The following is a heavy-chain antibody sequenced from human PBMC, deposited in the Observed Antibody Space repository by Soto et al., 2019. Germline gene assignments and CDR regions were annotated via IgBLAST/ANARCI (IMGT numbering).Heavy chain of an antibody. V-gene: IGHV1-18*01. J-gene: IGHJ4*02. CDR3: SRWNNFFAS. CDR2: INAYNGNT. CDR1: GYTFTSYG. D-gene: IGHD1-1*01. Sequence: QVQLVQSGAEVKKPGASVKVSCKASGYTFTSYGISWVRQAPGQGLEWLGWINAYNGNTKYAQKLQGRVTMTTDTHTSTAYTELRSLRSDDTAVYYCSRWNNFFASWGQGPLVTVSS.